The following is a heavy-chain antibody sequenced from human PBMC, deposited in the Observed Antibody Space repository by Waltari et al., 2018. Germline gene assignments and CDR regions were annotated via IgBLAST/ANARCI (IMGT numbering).Heavy chain of an antibody. CDR2: VDPEDGET. CDR3: ATVSGYDAEDAFDI. D-gene: IGHD5-12*01. Sequence: EVQLVQSGAEVKKPGATVKISCTASGSTFTDYYIPSVQQAPGKGLEWMGRVDPEDGETIYAEKFQGRVTITADTSTDTAYMELSSLRSEDTAVYYCATVSGYDAEDAFDIWGQGTMVTVSS. V-gene: IGHV1-69-2*01. CDR1: GSTFTDYY. J-gene: IGHJ3*02.